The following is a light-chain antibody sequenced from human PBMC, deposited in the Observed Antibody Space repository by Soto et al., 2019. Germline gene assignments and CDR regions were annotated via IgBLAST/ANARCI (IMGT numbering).Light chain of an antibody. J-gene: IGKJ5*01. CDR3: QQYNNWPIT. CDR1: QSVSGD. CDR2: DAS. Sequence: EIVLTQSPATLSVSPGERATLSCRASQSVSGDLAWYHHKPGQAPRLLIYDASTRALGTPARFAGSGAGTEFTLTISSLQSEDFAVYFCQQYNNWPITFGQGTRLEIK. V-gene: IGKV3-15*01.